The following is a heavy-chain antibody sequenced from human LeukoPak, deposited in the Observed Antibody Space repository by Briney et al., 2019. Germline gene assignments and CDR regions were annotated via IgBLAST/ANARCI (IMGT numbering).Heavy chain of an antibody. CDR1: GFTFNRYC. J-gene: IGHJ4*02. Sequence: GGSLRLSCAASGFTFNRYCMNWVRQAPGRGLEWVSTISGNGYSTFYADSVKGRFTISRDNSNNTLYLQMNALRADDAALYYCATALLWFGESSVGWGQGSLVTVSS. CDR2: ISGNGYST. V-gene: IGHV3-23*01. D-gene: IGHD3-10*01. CDR3: ATALLWFGESSVG.